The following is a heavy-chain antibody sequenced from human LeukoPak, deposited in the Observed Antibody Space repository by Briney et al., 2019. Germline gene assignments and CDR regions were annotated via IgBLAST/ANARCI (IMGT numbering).Heavy chain of an antibody. CDR1: GFTFSSYA. CDR3: ARDLHSSGWSDFDY. CDR2: ISGSGGST. V-gene: IGHV3-23*01. Sequence: GGSLRLSCAASGFTFSSYAMSWVRQAPGKGLEWVSAISGSGGSTYYADSVKGRFTISRGNSKNTLYLQMNSLRAEDTAVYYCARDLHSSGWSDFDYWGQGTLVTVSS. J-gene: IGHJ4*02. D-gene: IGHD6-19*01.